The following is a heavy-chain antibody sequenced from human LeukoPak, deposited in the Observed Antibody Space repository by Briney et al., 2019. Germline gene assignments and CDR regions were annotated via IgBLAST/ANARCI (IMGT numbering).Heavy chain of an antibody. CDR3: AIGIPALGTFDY. CDR1: GYTFTGYY. J-gene: IGHJ4*02. V-gene: IGHV1-2*06. Sequence: GASVKVSCKASGYTFTGYYMQWVRQAPGQGLEWMGRINPNSGDTNYAQKFQGRVTMTRDTSISTAYMELTSLRSDDTAVYHCAIGIPALGTFDYWGQGTLVTVSS. CDR2: INPNSGDT. D-gene: IGHD6-13*01.